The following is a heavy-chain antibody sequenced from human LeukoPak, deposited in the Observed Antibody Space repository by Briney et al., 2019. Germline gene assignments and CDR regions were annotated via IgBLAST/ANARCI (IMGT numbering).Heavy chain of an antibody. CDR2: IYYSGST. D-gene: IGHD1-26*01. Sequence: SETLSLTCTVSGGSISSYYWSWTRQPPGKGLEWIGYIYYSGSTNYNPSLKSRVTISVDTSKNQFSLKLSSVTAADTAVYYCASGSYDAFDIWGQGTMVTVSS. V-gene: IGHV4-59*08. CDR3: ASGSYDAFDI. CDR1: GGSISSYY. J-gene: IGHJ3*02.